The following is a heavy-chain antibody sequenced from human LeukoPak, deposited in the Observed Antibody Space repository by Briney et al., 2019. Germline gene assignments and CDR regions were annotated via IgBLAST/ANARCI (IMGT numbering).Heavy chain of an antibody. CDR2: IYWDDDK. D-gene: IGHD3-16*01. V-gene: IGHV2-5*02. J-gene: IGHJ4*02. Sequence: SGPTLVKPTQTLTLTCTFSGFSLSTSGVGVGWIRQPPGKALEWLALIYWDDDKRYSPSLKSRLTITKDTSKNQVVLTMTNMDHVDTATYYCAHRGALESTFDYWGQGTLVTVSS. CDR3: AHRGALESTFDY. CDR1: GFSLSTSGVG.